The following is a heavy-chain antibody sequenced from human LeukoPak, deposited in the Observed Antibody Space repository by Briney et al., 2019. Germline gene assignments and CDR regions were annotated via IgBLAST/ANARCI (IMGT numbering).Heavy chain of an antibody. J-gene: IGHJ4*02. V-gene: IGHV4-38-2*02. D-gene: IGHD1-1*01. CDR2: FYHTGRT. Sequence: SETLSLTCTVSGYSISLGYYWSWIRQPPGKGLEWIGSFYHTGRTYYNPSLKSRVTVSGDTSKNQFSLKLSSVTAADTAVYYCARDMGWNGLVDSWGQGTLVTVSS. CDR1: GYSISLGYY. CDR3: ARDMGWNGLVDS.